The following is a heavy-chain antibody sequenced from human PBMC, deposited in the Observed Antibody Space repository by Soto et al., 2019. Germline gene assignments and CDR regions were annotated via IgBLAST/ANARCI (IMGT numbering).Heavy chain of an antibody. Sequence: KPSETLSLTCSVSGGSISTGGYYWSWIRQHPGKGLEWIGYIYYSGSTYYNPSLKSRVTMSVDTSKNQFSLKLSSVTAADMAVYYCARGSRLGWDDYWDQRTRGTVSS. V-gene: IGHV4-31*03. CDR3: ARGSRLGWDDY. CDR2: IYYSGST. D-gene: IGHD3-16*01. J-gene: IGHJ4*02. CDR1: GGSISTGGYY.